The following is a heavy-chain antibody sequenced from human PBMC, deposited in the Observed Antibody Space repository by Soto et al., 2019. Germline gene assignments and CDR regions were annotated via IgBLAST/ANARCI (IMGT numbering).Heavy chain of an antibody. CDR3: ARADPDIVAGTYGMDV. CDR2: IYYSGST. Sequence: QVQLQESGPGLVKPSQTLSLTCTVSGGSISSGGYYWSWIRQHPGEGLEWIGYIYYSGSTYYNPSLKSRVTISVDTSKNQFSLKLSSVTAADTAVYYCARADPDIVAGTYGMDVWGQGTTVTVSS. J-gene: IGHJ6*02. CDR1: GGSISSGGYY. D-gene: IGHD6-19*01. V-gene: IGHV4-31*03.